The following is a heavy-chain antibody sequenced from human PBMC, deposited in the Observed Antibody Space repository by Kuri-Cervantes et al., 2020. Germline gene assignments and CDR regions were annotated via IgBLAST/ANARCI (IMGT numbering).Heavy chain of an antibody. CDR2: IIPIFGTA. Sequence: SVKVSCKASGYTFTSYCMHWVRQAPGQGLEWMGGIIPIFGTANYAQKFQDRVTITTDESTSTAYMELSSLRSEDTAVYYCARDTGGFDYVWGSYRWNWFDPWGQGTLVTVSS. V-gene: IGHV1-69*05. D-gene: IGHD3-16*01. J-gene: IGHJ5*02. CDR3: ARDTGGFDYVWGSYRWNWFDP. CDR1: GYTFTSYC.